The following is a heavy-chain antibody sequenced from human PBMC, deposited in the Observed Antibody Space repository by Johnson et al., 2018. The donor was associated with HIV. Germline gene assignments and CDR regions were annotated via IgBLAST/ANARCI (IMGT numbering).Heavy chain of an antibody. J-gene: IGHJ3*02. V-gene: IGHV3-64*01. D-gene: IGHD1-14*01. CDR1: GFTFSSYA. CDR2: ISSNGGST. CDR3: AKEGPTGAFDI. Sequence: QLVESGGGVVQPGRSLRLSCAASGFTFSSYAMHWVRQAPGKGLEYVSAISSNGGSTYYANSVKGRFTISRDNSKNTLYLQMGSLRAEDTALYYCAKEGPTGAFDIWGQGTMVTVSS.